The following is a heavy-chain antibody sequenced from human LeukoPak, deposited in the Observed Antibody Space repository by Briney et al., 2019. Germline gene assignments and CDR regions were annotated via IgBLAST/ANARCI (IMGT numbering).Heavy chain of an antibody. D-gene: IGHD6-13*01. CDR3: ASGHLIAAAGKFDY. CDR2: INPNSGGT. J-gene: IGHJ4*02. Sequence: ASVKVSCKASGYTFTGYYMHWVRQAPGQGLEWMGWINPNSGGTNYAQKFQGRVTMTGDTSISTAYMELSRLRSDDTAVYYCASGHLIAAAGKFDYWGQGTLVTVSS. CDR1: GYTFTGYY. V-gene: IGHV1-2*02.